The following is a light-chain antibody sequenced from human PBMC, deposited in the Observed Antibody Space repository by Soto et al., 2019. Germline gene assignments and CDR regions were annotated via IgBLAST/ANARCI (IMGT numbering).Light chain of an antibody. J-gene: IGLJ2*01. Sequence: QTVVTQEPSFSVSPGGTATLTCGLSSGSVSSSYYPTWYQQTPGQAPRTLIYSTNTRAPGVPDRFSGSILGNKAALTITGAQADDESDYYCALYFGVYEVFGGGTKLTVL. CDR1: SGSVSSSYY. V-gene: IGLV8-61*01. CDR3: ALYFGVYEV. CDR2: STN.